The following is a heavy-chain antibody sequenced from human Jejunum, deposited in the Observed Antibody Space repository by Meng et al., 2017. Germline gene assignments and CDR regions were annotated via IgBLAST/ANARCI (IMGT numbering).Heavy chain of an antibody. CDR2: IYSSGST. Sequence: GSLRLSCTVSGGSISRHYWTWIRQPAGKGLEWIGRIYSSGSTNYNASLESRLSISLDTSKNQISLKLTSVTAADAGVYYCARDAPNIGAYYGPFDSWGQGTLVTVSS. CDR1: GGSISRHY. V-gene: IGHV4-4*07. D-gene: IGHD1-26*01. CDR3: ARDAPNIGAYYGPFDS. J-gene: IGHJ4*02.